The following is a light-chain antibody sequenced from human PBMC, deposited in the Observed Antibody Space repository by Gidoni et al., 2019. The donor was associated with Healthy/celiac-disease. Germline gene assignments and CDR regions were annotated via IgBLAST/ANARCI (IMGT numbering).Light chain of an antibody. J-gene: IGKJ1*01. V-gene: IGKV3-20*01. CDR3: QQYGSSLPWT. CDR2: GAS. CDR1: QSVSSSY. Sequence: EIVLTQSPGTLSLSPVERATLSCRASQSVSSSYLAWYQKNPGQAPRLLIYGASSRATGIPDRFSGSGSVTDFTLTISRLEPEDFAVYYCQQYGSSLPWTFGQGTKVEIK.